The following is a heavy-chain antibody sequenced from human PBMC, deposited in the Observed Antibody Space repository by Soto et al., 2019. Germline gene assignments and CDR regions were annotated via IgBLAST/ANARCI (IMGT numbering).Heavy chain of an antibody. J-gene: IGHJ4*02. Sequence: GISWVRQAPGQGLEWMGWINAFNGNTNYAQKLQGRVTMTRDTSTSTAYMELRSLRSDDTAVYYCARDPVAGTYFEYWGQGTLVTVSS. CDR3: ARDPVAGTYFEY. D-gene: IGHD6-19*01. V-gene: IGHV1-18*01. CDR1: G. CDR2: INAFNGNT.